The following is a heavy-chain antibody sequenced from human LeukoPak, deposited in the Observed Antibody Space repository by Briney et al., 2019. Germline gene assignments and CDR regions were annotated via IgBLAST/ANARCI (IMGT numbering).Heavy chain of an antibody. V-gene: IGHV3-21*04. CDR2: ISSKSRYI. CDR1: GFTLSTYS. Sequence: GGSLRLSCVVSGFTLSTYSINWVRQAPGKGLEWVSSISSKSRYIYYADSVKGRFTISRDNAKNSLSLQMNSLRAEDTALYYCARRDYYGSGSPDFWGQGTLVTVSS. D-gene: IGHD3-10*01. CDR3: ARRDYYGSGSPDF. J-gene: IGHJ4*02.